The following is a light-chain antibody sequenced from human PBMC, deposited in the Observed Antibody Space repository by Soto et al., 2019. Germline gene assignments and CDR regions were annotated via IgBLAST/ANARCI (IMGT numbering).Light chain of an antibody. CDR2: GDY. CDR1: PSNIGSNT. Sequence: QSVLTQPPSASGTPGQRVTISCSGSPSNIGSNTVSWYQQFSGSAPRLIMYGDYRRPSGVPDRFSGSKSGTSASLAISGLQSEDESIFYCAAWDDSLSGHVVFGGGPKLTVL. J-gene: IGLJ2*01. CDR3: AAWDDSLSGHVV. V-gene: IGLV1-44*01.